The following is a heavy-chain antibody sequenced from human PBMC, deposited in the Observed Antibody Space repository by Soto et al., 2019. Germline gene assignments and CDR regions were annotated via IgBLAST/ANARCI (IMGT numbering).Heavy chain of an antibody. Sequence: QPGGSLRLSCAASGFTFNSYGMHWVRQAPGKGLEWVAVIWYDGGKKYYADSVKGRFTISRDNSKNTLYLQMNSLRAEDTAVYYCARSKIIPTHSFDYWGQEPWSPSPQ. V-gene: IGHV3-33*01. CDR2: IWYDGGKK. CDR1: GFTFNSYG. J-gene: IGHJ4*01. CDR3: ARSKIIPTHSFDY. D-gene: IGHD3-22*01.